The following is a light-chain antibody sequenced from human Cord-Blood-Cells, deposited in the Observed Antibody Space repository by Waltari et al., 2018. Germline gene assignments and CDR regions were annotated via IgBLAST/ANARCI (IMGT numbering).Light chain of an antibody. J-gene: IGKJ1*01. CDR3: QQYNNWPRT. V-gene: IGKV3-15*01. CDR1: QSVSSN. Sequence: EIVMTQSPATLSVSPGERATLSCRASQSVSSNLAWYQQKPGQAPRLLIYGASPRAPGIPARFSGSGSGTEFSLTISSLQSEDFAVYYCQQYNNWPRTFGQGTKVEIK. CDR2: GAS.